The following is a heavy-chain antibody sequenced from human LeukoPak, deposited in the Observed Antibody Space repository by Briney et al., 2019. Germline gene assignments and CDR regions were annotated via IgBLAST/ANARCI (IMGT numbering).Heavy chain of an antibody. Sequence: ASVKLSCNASGYTFTGYYIHWVRQAPGQGLEWMGWISAYNGNTNYAQKLQGRVTMTTDTSTSTAYMELRSLGSDDTAVYYCARDPPRIAVAGSSRFDPRGQGTLVTVSS. J-gene: IGHJ5*02. D-gene: IGHD6-19*01. CDR1: GYTFTGYY. V-gene: IGHV1-18*04. CDR2: ISAYNGNT. CDR3: ARDPPRIAVAGSSRFDP.